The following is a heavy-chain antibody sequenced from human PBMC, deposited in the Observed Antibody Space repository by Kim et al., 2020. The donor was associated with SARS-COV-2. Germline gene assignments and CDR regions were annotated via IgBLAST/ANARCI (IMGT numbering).Heavy chain of an antibody. V-gene: IGHV3-9*01. CDR2: ISWNSGSI. CDR3: AKDMESSIAVAGTRD. Sequence: GGSLRLSCAASGFTFGDYAMHWVRQAPGKGLEWVSGISWNSGSIGYADSVKGRFTISRDNAKNSLYLQMNSLRAEDTALYYCAKDMESSIAVAGTRDWGQGTLVTVSS. CDR1: GFTFGDYA. D-gene: IGHD6-19*01. J-gene: IGHJ4*02.